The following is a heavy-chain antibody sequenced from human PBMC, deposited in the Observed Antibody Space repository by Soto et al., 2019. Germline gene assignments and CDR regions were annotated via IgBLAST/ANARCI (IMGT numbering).Heavy chain of an antibody. CDR1: GLTISDAW. J-gene: IGHJ6*02. V-gene: IGHV3-15*07. Sequence: EVQLVESGGGLIYPGGSLRLSCAASGLTISDAWMNWVRQAPGKGLEWVGRIKTNTEGGTTDYAAAVKGRFIVSRDDSKNTVYLQMNSLKIEDTALYCCTTGSVEGVWGQGTTVIVSS. CDR2: IKTNTEGGTT. CDR3: TTGSVEGV. D-gene: IGHD2-15*01.